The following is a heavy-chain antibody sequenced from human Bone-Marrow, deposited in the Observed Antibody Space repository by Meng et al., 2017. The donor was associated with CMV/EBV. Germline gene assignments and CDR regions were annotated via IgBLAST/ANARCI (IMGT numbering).Heavy chain of an antibody. Sequence: ASVKVSCKASGYTFPSYGISWVRQAPGQGLEWMGWISAYNGNTNHAQKLQGRVTMTTDTSTSTAYMELRSLRSDDTAMYYCARDRGFLASNWFDPWGQGTLVTVSS. CDR1: GYTFPSYG. CDR3: ARDRGFLASNWFDP. CDR2: ISAYNGNT. D-gene: IGHD5-12*01. J-gene: IGHJ5*02. V-gene: IGHV1-18*01.